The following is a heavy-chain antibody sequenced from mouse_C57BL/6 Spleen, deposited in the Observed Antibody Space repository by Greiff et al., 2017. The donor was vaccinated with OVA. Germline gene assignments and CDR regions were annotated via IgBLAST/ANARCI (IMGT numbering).Heavy chain of an antibody. CDR2: ISDGGSYT. Sequence: EVKLMESGGGLVKPGGSLKLSCAASGFTFSSYAMSWVRQTPEKRLEWVATISDGGSYTYYPDNVKGRFTISRDNAKNNLYLQMSQLKSEDTAMYYCARARDGYYVGYFDVWGTGTTVTVSS. CDR1: GFTFSSYA. J-gene: IGHJ1*03. D-gene: IGHD2-3*01. V-gene: IGHV5-4*03. CDR3: ARARDGYYVGYFDV.